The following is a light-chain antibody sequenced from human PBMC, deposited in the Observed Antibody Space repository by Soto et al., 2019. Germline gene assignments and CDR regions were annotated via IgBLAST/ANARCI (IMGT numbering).Light chain of an antibody. CDR3: MQAIEYPNT. CDR2: LGS. J-gene: IGKJ2*01. CDR1: RSLLHSEGHNY. V-gene: IGKV2-28*01. Sequence: DIVLTQSPLSLPVTPGEPASISCRSSRSLLHSEGHNYLDWYLQKPGQSPQLLISLGSNRASGVPDRFSGSGSGTDFTLKISRVEAEDVGVYYCMQAIEYPNTFGQGTKPEIK.